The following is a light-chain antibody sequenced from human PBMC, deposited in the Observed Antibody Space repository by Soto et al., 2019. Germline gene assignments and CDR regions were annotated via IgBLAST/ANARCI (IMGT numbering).Light chain of an antibody. CDR2: SNN. CDR3: AAWDDSLNGLV. V-gene: IGLV1-44*01. Sequence: QSVLTQPPSASGTPGQRVTISCSGSSSNIGSNTVNWYQQLPGTAPKLLIYSNNQRPSGVPDRFSGSKSGTSASLAISGLQSEDEADYDSAAWDDSLNGLVFGGGTKLTVL. CDR1: SSNIGSNT. J-gene: IGLJ2*01.